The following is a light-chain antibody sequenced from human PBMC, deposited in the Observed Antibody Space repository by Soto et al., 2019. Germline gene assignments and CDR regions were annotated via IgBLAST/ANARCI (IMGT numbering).Light chain of an antibody. Sequence: QSALTQPASVSGSPGQSITISCTGRTSDIGRYNYVSWYQQLPGKAPKLMIYEVSNRPSGVSNRFSGSKSGNTASLSISGLQTEDEADYYCGAYTSATTWVFGGGTKLTVL. CDR3: GAYTSATTWV. CDR1: TSDIGRYNY. V-gene: IGLV2-14*03. J-gene: IGLJ3*02. CDR2: EVS.